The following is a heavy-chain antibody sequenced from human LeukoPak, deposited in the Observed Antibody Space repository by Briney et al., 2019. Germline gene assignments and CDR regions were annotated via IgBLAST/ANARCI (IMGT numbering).Heavy chain of an antibody. Sequence: GGSLRLSCAASGFTFSSYGMHWVRHAPGKGLELVAVIWYDGSNKYYADSVKGRFTISRDNSKNTLYLQMNSLRAEDTAVYYCARDRNVLLWFRELSILFDYWGQGTLVTVSS. CDR1: GFTFSSYG. V-gene: IGHV3-33*01. CDR2: IWYDGSNK. CDR3: ARDRNVLLWFRELSILFDY. D-gene: IGHD3-10*01. J-gene: IGHJ4*02.